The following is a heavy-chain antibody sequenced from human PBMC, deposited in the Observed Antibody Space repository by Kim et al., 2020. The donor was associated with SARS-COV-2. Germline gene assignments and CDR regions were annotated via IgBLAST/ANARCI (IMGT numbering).Heavy chain of an antibody. CDR2: IYSGGST. CDR1: GSSVSSNY. CDR3: ARVAGDYYYGMDV. Sequence: GGSLRLSCAVSGSSVSSNYMTWVRQAPGKGLEWVSVIYSGGSTYSADSVRGRFSISRDNSKNTLSLQMNSLRAEDTAVYYCARVAGDYYYGMDVWGQGTTVTVSS. J-gene: IGHJ6*02. D-gene: IGHD6-19*01. V-gene: IGHV3-66*01.